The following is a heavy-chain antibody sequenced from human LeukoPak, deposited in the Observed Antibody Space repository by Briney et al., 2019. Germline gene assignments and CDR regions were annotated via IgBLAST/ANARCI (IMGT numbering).Heavy chain of an antibody. V-gene: IGHV3-7*03. D-gene: IGHD3-3*01. CDR1: GFTFSNYW. CDR3: ARTLRFFRFLDV. J-gene: IGHJ6*02. CDR2: IKPDGSET. Sequence: GGSLRLSCAASGFTFSNYWMSWVRQAPEKGLEWVANIKPDGSETYSVDSVKGRFTISRDNAKNSLYLQMNSLRAEDTAVYYCARTLRFFRFLDVWGQGTTVTVSS.